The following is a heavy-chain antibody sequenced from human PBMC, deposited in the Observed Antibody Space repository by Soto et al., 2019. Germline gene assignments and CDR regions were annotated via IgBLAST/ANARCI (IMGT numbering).Heavy chain of an antibody. D-gene: IGHD3-22*01. V-gene: IGHV1-69*13. Sequence: ASVKVSCKASGGTFSSYAISWVRQAPGQGLEWMGGIIPIFGTANYAQKFQGRVTITADESTSTAYMELSSLRSEDTAVYYCARGYYDSSGYHPNYFDYWGQGTLVTVSS. CDR1: GGTFSSYA. CDR2: IIPIFGTA. CDR3: ARGYYDSSGYHPNYFDY. J-gene: IGHJ4*02.